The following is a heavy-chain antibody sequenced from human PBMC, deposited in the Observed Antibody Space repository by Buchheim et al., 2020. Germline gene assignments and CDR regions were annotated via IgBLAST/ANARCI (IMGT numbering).Heavy chain of an antibody. D-gene: IGHD2-2*01. CDR1: GFTVSSDY. CDR2: IYAGGGT. Sequence: EVRLVESGGTLVQPGGSLRLSCVASGFTVSSDYLSWVRQAPGKGLEWVSVIYAGGGTYYAGSVRGRFIISRDSSKNTLFLQMNSLRAEDTAVYYCVRRYSSNWGHRDWGQGTL. J-gene: IGHJ4*02. V-gene: IGHV3-66*04. CDR3: VRRYSSNWGHRD.